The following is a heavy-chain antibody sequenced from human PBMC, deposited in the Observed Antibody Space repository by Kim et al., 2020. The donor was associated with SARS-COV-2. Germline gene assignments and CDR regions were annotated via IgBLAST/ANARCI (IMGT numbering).Heavy chain of an antibody. CDR3: AKALLRGVNFYYYGMDV. V-gene: IGHV3-30*18. CDR2: MSYDGSTK. CDR1: GFTFSTYG. J-gene: IGHJ6*02. D-gene: IGHD3-10*01. Sequence: GGSLRLSCAASGFTFSTYGMHWVRQAPGKGLEWVALMSYDGSTKYYADSMKGRFTISRDNSEITLYLQLNSLRPEDTAVYYCAKALLRGVNFYYYGMDVWGQGATVPVSS.